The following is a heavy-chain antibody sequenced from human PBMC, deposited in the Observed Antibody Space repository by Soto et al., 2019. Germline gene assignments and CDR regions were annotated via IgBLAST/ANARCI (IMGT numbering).Heavy chain of an antibody. CDR2: IYSGGST. CDR3: ASPVAGKDRAVDY. CDR1: GFTVSSNY. V-gene: IGHV3-53*02. D-gene: IGHD6-19*01. J-gene: IGHJ4*02. Sequence: EVQLVETGGGLIQPGGSLRLSCAASGFTVSSNYMSWVRQAPGKGLEWVSVIYSGGSTYYADSVKGRFTISRDNSKNTLYLQMNSLRAEDTAVYYCASPVAGKDRAVDYWGQGTLVTVSS.